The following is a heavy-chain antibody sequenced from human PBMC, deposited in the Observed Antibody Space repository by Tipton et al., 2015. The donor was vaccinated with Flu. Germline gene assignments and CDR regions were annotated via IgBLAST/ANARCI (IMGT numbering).Heavy chain of an antibody. Sequence: LRLSCAVYGGSFSGYYWSWIRQPPGKGLEWIGEINHSGSTNYNPSLKSRVTISVDTSKNQFSLKLSSVTAADTAAYYCARGLYGSGSYQRRYFDSWGQGTLVTVSS. J-gene: IGHJ4*02. V-gene: IGHV4-34*01. CDR1: GGSFSGYY. CDR3: ARGLYGSGSYQRRYFDS. D-gene: IGHD3-10*01. CDR2: INHSGST.